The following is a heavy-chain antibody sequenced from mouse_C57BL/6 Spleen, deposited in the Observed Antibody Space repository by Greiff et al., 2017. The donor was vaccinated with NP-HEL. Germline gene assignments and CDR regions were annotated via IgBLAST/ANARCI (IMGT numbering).Heavy chain of an antibody. V-gene: IGHV1-4*01. CDR3: ARESTLYAMDY. CDR2: INPSSGYT. D-gene: IGHD5-1*01. Sequence: VHLVESGAELARPGASVKMSCKASGYTFTSYTMHWVKQRPGQGLEWIGYINPSSGYTKYNQKFKDKATLTADKSSSTAYMQLSSLTSEDSAVYYCARESTLYAMDYWGQGTSVTVSS. J-gene: IGHJ4*01. CDR1: GYTFTSYT.